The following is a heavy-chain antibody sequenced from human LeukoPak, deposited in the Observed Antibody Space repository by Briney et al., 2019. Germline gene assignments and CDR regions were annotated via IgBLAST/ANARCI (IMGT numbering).Heavy chain of an antibody. CDR1: GGSFSGYY. D-gene: IGHD3-9*01. J-gene: IGHJ4*02. CDR2: INHGGGT. CDR3: AREGVYYDILAAYYRPYYFDF. V-gene: IGHV4-34*01. Sequence: PSETLSLTCAVYGGSFSGYYWSWIRQPPGKGLELVGDINHGGGTNYNPSLKSRLTISVDTSKNQFSLKLSSVTAADTAVYYCAREGVYYDILAAYYRPYYFDFWGQGTLVTVYS.